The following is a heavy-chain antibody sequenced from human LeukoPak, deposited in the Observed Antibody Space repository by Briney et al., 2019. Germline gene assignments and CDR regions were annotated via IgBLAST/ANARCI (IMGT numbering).Heavy chain of an antibody. CDR2: IKSKIDGGTT. CDR1: GLSFYDTW. Sequence: GGSLRLSCVSYGLSFYDTWRSWVRQAPGKGREWVGRIKSKIDGGTTDYAAPVKGRFSISRDDAKTKMYLQMDGQKTEDTAEYCCIVNAPLGQYFQHWGQGTPVPVSS. J-gene: IGHJ1*01. D-gene: IGHD1-1*01. V-gene: IGHV3-15*01. CDR3: IVNAPLGQYFQH.